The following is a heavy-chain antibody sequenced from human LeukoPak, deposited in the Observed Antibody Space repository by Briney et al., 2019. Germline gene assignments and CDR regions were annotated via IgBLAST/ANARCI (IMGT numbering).Heavy chain of an antibody. Sequence: SVKVSCKASGGTFSSYAISWVRQAPGQGLEWMGRIIPILGIANYAQKFQGRVTITADKSTSTAYMELSSLRAEDTAVYYCARGNGSWYWGYYYYYYGMDVWGQGTTVTVSS. CDR3: ARGNGSWYWGYYYYYYGMDV. J-gene: IGHJ6*02. D-gene: IGHD6-13*01. V-gene: IGHV1-69*04. CDR1: GGTFSSYA. CDR2: IIPILGIA.